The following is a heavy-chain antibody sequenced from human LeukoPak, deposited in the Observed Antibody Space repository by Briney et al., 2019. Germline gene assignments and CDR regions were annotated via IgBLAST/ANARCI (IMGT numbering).Heavy chain of an antibody. CDR3: ASSSVPARDAFDI. CDR2: IKHSGST. Sequence: SETLSLTCAVYGGSFSDYYWSWIRQTPGEGLQWIGGIKHSGSTDYNPSLKSRVTMSVDTSKNQFSLKLSSVTAADTAVYYCASSSVPARDAFDIWGQGTMVTVSS. D-gene: IGHD2-2*01. V-gene: IGHV4-34*01. J-gene: IGHJ3*02. CDR1: GGSFSDYY.